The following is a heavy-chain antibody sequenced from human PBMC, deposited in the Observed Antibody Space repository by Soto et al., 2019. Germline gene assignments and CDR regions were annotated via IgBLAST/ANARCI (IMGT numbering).Heavy chain of an antibody. D-gene: IGHD2-2*01. CDR3: ARAGNSLGYCSSTSCYEFDY. CDR2: ISRSSSNI. Sequence: EVQLVESGGALVQPGGSLRLSCAASGFTFSSYSMNWVHQAPGKGLQWVSYISRSSSNIYYADSVKGRFTISRDNAKNSLFLQMNTLTDEDTAVYYCARAGNSLGYCSSTSCYEFDYWGQGTLVTVSS. CDR1: GFTFSSYS. V-gene: IGHV3-48*02. J-gene: IGHJ4*02.